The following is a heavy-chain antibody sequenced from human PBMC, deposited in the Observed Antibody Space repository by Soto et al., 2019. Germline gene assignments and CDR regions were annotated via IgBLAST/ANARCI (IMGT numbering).Heavy chain of an antibody. J-gene: IGHJ4*02. CDR2: MNPNSGNT. V-gene: IGHV1-8*01. CDR1: GYTFTSYD. D-gene: IGHD2-2*01. CDR3: ARAIRDQLLSDN. Sequence: ASVKVSCKASGYTFTSYDINWVRQATGQGLEWMGWMNPNSGNTGYAQKFQGRVTMTRDTSITTAYMELSSLISEDTAVYYCARAIRDQLLSDNWGQGTPVTVSS.